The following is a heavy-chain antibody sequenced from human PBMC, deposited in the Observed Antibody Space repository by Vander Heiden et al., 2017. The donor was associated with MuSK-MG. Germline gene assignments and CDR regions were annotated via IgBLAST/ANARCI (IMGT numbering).Heavy chain of an antibody. J-gene: IGHJ4*02. CDR3: ARGTTVINFDY. CDR2: ISSSSSYI. CDR1: GFTFSSYS. V-gene: IGHV3-21*01. D-gene: IGHD4-17*01. Sequence: EVQLVESGGGLVKPGGSLRLYCAASGFTFSSYSMNWVRQAPGKGLEWVSSISSSSSYIYDSDSVKGRFTISRDNAKNSLYLQMNSLRAEDTAVYYFARGTTVINFDYWGQGTLVTVSS.